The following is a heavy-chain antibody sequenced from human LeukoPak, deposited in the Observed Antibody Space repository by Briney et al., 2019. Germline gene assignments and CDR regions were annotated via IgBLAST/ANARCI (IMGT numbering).Heavy chain of an antibody. Sequence: GGSLRLSCAASGFTFSSYEMNWVRQAPGKGLEWVSYISSSGSTIYYAHSVKGRFTISRDNAKNSLYLQMNSLRAEDTAVYYCARDLYCSSTSCYAFDYWGQGTLVTVSS. CDR1: GFTFSSYE. V-gene: IGHV3-48*03. D-gene: IGHD2-2*01. J-gene: IGHJ4*02. CDR2: ISSSGSTI. CDR3: ARDLYCSSTSCYAFDY.